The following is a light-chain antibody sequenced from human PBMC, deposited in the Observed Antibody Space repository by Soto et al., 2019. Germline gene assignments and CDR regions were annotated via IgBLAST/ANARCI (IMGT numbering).Light chain of an antibody. Sequence: DIQMTQSPSSLSASVGDRVTITCRASQSISSQLNWYQQKPGKAPKFLIYGASILQSGVPSRLSATGSGTDFTLTISSLQPEDFATYYCQQRSSSPYTFGQGTKVEI. CDR2: GAS. J-gene: IGKJ2*01. CDR3: QQRSSSPYT. V-gene: IGKV1-39*01. CDR1: QSISSQ.